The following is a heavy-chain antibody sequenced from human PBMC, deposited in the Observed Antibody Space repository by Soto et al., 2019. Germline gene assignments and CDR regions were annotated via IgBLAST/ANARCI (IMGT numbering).Heavy chain of an antibody. CDR3: ARQGYYYGSGSYYIKASWFDP. D-gene: IGHD3-10*01. CDR2: IYYSGST. CDR1: GGSVSSGSYY. J-gene: IGHJ5*02. Sequence: SETLSLTCTVSGGSVSSGSYYWGWIRQPPGKGLEWIGSIYYSGSTYYNPSLKSRVTISVDTSKNQFSLKLSSVTAADTAVYYCARQGYYYGSGSYYIKASWFDPWGQGTLVT. V-gene: IGHV4-39*01.